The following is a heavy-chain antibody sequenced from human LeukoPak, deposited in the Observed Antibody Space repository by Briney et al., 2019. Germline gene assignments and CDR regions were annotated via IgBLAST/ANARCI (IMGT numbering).Heavy chain of an antibody. CDR2: IYYSGST. CDR3: ARPARYFGPMGV. Sequence: SETLSLTCTVSGGSISSGDYYWSWIRQPPGKGLEWIGYIYYSGSTYYNPSLKSRVTISVDTSKNQFSLKLSSVTAADTAVYYCARPARYFGPMGVWGKGTTVTVSS. D-gene: IGHD3-9*01. V-gene: IGHV4-30-4*08. CDR1: GGSISSGDYY. J-gene: IGHJ6*03.